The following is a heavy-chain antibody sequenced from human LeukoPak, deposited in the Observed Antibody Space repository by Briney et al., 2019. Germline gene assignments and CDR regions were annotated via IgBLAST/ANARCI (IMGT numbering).Heavy chain of an antibody. D-gene: IGHD1-26*01. CDR3: ARRAEWEGAATSFDY. Sequence: ASVKVSCKASGYTFTSYYMHWVRQAPGQGLERMGIINPSGGSTSYAQKFQGRVTMTRDTSTSTVYMELSSLRSEDTAVYYCARRAEWEGAATSFDYWGQGTLVTVSS. CDR2: INPSGGST. J-gene: IGHJ4*02. CDR1: GYTFTSYY. V-gene: IGHV1-46*01.